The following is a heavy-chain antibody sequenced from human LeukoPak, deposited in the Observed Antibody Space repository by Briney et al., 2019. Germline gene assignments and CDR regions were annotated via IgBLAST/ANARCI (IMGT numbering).Heavy chain of an antibody. CDR3: ARQSSGWIS. CDR1: GGSISNYY. D-gene: IGHD6-19*01. J-gene: IGHJ4*02. V-gene: IGHV4-59*08. Sequence: SETLSLTCTVSGGSISNYYWSWIRQPAGKGLEWIGSIYYSGSTYYNPSLKSRVTISVDTSKNQFSLKLSPVTAADTAVYYCARQSSGWISWGQGTLVTVSS. CDR2: IYYSGST.